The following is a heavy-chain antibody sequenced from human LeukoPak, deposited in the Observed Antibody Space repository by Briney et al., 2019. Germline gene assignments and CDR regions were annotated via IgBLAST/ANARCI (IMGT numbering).Heavy chain of an antibody. CDR1: GFTFSSYA. Sequence: GGFLRLSCEASGFTFSSYAMSWVRQAPGKGLAWVSVISSSADSTYYADSVKGRFTISRDNSKNTLYLQMNNLRAEDTAVYYCAKLLEKYTYGGNFDYWGQGILVTVSS. J-gene: IGHJ4*02. CDR2: ISSSADST. D-gene: IGHD4-23*01. V-gene: IGHV3-23*01. CDR3: AKLLEKYTYGGNFDY.